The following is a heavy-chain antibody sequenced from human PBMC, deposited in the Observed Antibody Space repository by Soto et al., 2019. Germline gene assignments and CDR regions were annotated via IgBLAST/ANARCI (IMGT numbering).Heavy chain of an antibody. CDR2: ISPYNGNT. CDR1: GFTFNTYF. D-gene: IGHD2-2*01. J-gene: IGHJ4*02. CDR3: ARDTSNSFDY. Sequence: HVQLLQSGGELKKPGASVKVSCNTSGFTFNTYFISWVRQAPGQGLERMGWISPYNGNTKYGEKFQGRVTMTTDTITRTAYMELRNLRIDDTAVYYCARDTSNSFDYWGQGTLVTVSS. V-gene: IGHV1-18*01.